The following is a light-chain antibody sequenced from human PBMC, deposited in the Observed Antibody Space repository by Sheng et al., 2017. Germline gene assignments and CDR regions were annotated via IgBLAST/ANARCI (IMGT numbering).Light chain of an antibody. CDR3: QQSYSTPYT. CDR1: QSVSTN. Sequence: EKVMTQSPATLSVSPGERATISCRASQSVSTNLAWYQQKPGQAPRLLFYGASTRASGIPARFSGSGSGTDFTLTISRLHPEDFATYFCQQSYSTPYTFGQGTKLEI. V-gene: IGKV3D-15*01. J-gene: IGKJ2*01. CDR2: GAS.